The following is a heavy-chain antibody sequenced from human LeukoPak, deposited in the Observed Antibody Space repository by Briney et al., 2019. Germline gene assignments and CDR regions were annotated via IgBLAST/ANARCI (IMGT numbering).Heavy chain of an antibody. CDR3: ARDLKALRYFDWLSD. Sequence: PGGSLRLSCAASGFTFSSYGMHWVLQAPGKGLEWVAVIWYDGSNKYYVDSVKGRFTISRDNSKSTLYLQMNSLRAEDTAVYYCARDLKALRYFDWLSDWGQGTLVTVSS. J-gene: IGHJ4*02. CDR1: GFTFSSYG. V-gene: IGHV3-33*01. CDR2: IWYDGSNK. D-gene: IGHD3-9*01.